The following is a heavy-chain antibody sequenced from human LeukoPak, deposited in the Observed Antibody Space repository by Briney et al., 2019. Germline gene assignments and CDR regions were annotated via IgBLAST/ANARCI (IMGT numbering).Heavy chain of an antibody. V-gene: IGHV4-39*01. CDR2: VYYSGAT. Sequence: SETLSLTCIVSGGSIISSTYFWGWIRQPPGKGLEWIGSVYYSGATYYNPSLKSRVTISADTSKNQFSLKLTSVTAADTAVYYCASLTYSARGYWGQGTLVTVSS. J-gene: IGHJ4*02. CDR1: GGSIISSTYF. CDR3: ASLTYSARGY. D-gene: IGHD3-16*01.